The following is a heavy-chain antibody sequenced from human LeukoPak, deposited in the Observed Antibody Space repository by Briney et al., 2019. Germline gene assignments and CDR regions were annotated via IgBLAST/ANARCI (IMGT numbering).Heavy chain of an antibody. CDR2: IYHSGST. V-gene: IGHV4-30-4*01. Sequence: PSETLSLTCTVSGGSISSGDYYWSWIRQPPGKGLEWIGYIYHSGSTYYNPSLKSRVTISVDTSKNQFSLKLSSVTAADTAVYYCARRRGYYYDSSGYYFDYWGQGTLVTVSS. J-gene: IGHJ4*02. CDR3: ARRRGYYYDSSGYYFDY. CDR1: GGSISSGDYY. D-gene: IGHD3-22*01.